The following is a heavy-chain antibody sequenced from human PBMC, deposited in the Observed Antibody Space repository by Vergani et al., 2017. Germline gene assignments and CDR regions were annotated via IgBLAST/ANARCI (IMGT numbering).Heavy chain of an antibody. J-gene: IGHJ4*02. CDR2: IQCDGSNQ. V-gene: IGHV3-30*02. Sequence: QVQLVESGGGVVQRGGSLRLSCATSGFTLSNYDMQWIRQGPGKGLEFVAFIQCDGSNQYYADSVKGRFTLSRDFSKNTLYLQMNSLRTDDTATYYCAIHFRRWGIDYGGKGTQVMVSS. CDR1: GFTLSNYD. D-gene: IGHD3-16*01. CDR3: AIHFRRWGIDY.